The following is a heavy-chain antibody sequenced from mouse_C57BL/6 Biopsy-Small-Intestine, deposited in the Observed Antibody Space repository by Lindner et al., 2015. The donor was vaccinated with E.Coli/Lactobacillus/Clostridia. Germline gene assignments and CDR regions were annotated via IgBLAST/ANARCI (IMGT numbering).Heavy chain of an antibody. CDR1: GFTFSDYG. V-gene: IGHV5-17*01. Sequence: VQLGVWGGLVKPGGPELSCAASGFTFSDYGMHWVRQAPEKGLEWVAYISGGSSTIYYADTVKGRFTISRDNAKNTLFLQMTSLRSEDTAMYYCARRALDGYYFDYWGQGTALTVSS. CDR2: ISGGSSTI. D-gene: IGHD2-3*01. J-gene: IGHJ2*01. CDR3: ARRALDGYYFDY.